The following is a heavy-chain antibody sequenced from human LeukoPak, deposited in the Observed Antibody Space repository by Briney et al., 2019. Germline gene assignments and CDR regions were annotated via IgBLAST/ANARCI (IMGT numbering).Heavy chain of an antibody. V-gene: IGHV3-21*01. Sequence: GGSLRLSCAASGFTFSSYSMKWVRQAPGKGLEWVSSISSSSSYIYYADSVKGRFTNSRDNAKNSLYLQMNRLRAEDTAVYYCARERQLERLAFGKEGSAFDYWGQGTLVTVSS. D-gene: IGHD1-1*01. CDR2: ISSSSSYI. J-gene: IGHJ4*02. CDR1: GFTFSSYS. CDR3: ARERQLERLAFGKEGSAFDY.